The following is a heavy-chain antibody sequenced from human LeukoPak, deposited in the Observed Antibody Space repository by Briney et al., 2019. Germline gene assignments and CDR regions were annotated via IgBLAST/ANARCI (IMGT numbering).Heavy chain of an antibody. CDR2: ISGGSTII. CDR1: GFTFSSYS. V-gene: IGHV3-48*01. J-gene: IGHJ4*02. CDR3: ARDYYDSDGYSIDY. Sequence: GGSLRLSCAASGFTFSSYSMTWVRQAPGKGLEWISFISGGSTIIYYADSVRGRFTISRDNAKNSLYLQLDSLRAEDTAIYYCARDYYDSDGYSIDYWGQGTLVTVSS. D-gene: IGHD3-22*01.